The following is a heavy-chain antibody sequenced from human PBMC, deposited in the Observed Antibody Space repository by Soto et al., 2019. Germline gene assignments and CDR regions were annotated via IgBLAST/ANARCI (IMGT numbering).Heavy chain of an antibody. D-gene: IGHD2-15*01. J-gene: IGHJ4*02. CDR2: INPSGGST. V-gene: IGHV1-46*03. CDR1: GYTFTSYY. CDR3: ARGPEGYSSGGSCYPTTPFDY. Sequence: QVQLVQSGAEVKKPGASVKVSCKASGYTFTSYYMHWVRQAPGQGLEWMGIINPSGGSTSYAQKFRGRVTMTRDTSTSTVYMELSSLRSEDTAVYYCARGPEGYSSGGSCYPTTPFDYWGQGTLVTVSS.